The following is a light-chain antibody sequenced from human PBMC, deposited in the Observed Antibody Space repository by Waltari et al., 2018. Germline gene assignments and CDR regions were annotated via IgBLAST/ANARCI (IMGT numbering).Light chain of an antibody. V-gene: IGKV4-1*01. CDR3: QQYYSTPPT. J-gene: IGKJ3*01. CDR2: WAS. CDR1: QSVLYSYNNKNY. Sequence: DIVMTQSPDSLAVSLGERATINCKSSQSVLYSYNNKNYLAWHQQKPGQPPKLLIYWASTRESGVPDRFSGSGSGTDFTLTISSLRAEDVAVYYCQQYYSTPPTFGPGTKVDIK.